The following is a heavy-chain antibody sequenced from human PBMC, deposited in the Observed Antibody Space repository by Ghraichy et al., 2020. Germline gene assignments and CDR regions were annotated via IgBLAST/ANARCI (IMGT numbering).Heavy chain of an antibody. CDR2: IYTSGST. CDR3: ASTNLNSSRGRDDAFDI. Sequence: SETLSLTCTVSGGSISSYYWSWIRQPPGKGLEWIGYIYTSGSTNYNPSLKSRVTISVDTSKNQFSLKLSSVTAADTAVYYCASTNLNSSRGRDDAFDIWGQGTMVTVSS. D-gene: IGHD6-13*01. J-gene: IGHJ3*02. V-gene: IGHV4-4*09. CDR1: GGSISSYY.